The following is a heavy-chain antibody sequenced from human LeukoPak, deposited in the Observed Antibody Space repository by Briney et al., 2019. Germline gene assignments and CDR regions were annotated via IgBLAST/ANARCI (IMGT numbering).Heavy chain of an antibody. V-gene: IGHV3-7*01. J-gene: IGHJ4*02. CDR3: ARGGNLEN. Sequence: GGSLRLSCAASGFTLNRYWMSWVRQAPGKGLEWVANINEDGGEKHYVDSVKGRFTISRDNAKNSLYLQMNSLRAEDTAVYYCARGGNLENWGGGTLVTVSS. CDR1: GFTLNRYW. CDR2: INEDGGEK. D-gene: IGHD1-14*01.